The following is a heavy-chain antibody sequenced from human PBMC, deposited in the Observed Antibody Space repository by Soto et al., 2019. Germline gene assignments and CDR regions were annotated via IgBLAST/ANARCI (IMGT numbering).Heavy chain of an antibody. J-gene: IGHJ6*02. V-gene: IGHV5-10-1*01. Sequence: GESLKISCKGSGYSFTSYWISWVRQMPGKGLEWMGRIDPSDSYTNYSPSFQGHVTISADKSISTAYLQWSSLKASDTAMYYCASSSSWPPGYYYYGMDVWGQGTAVTVSS. CDR3: ASSSSWPPGYYYYGMDV. D-gene: IGHD6-13*01. CDR2: IDPSDSYT. CDR1: GYSFTSYW.